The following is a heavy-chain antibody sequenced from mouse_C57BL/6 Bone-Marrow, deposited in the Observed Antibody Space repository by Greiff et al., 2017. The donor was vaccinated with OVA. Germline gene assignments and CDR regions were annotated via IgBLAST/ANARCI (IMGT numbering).Heavy chain of an antibody. CDR2: ISDGGSYT. D-gene: IGHD1-1*01. Sequence: EVKLVESGGGLVKPGGSLTLSCAASGFTFSSYAMSWVRQTPETRLEWVATISDGGSYTYYPDNVKGRFTISRDNAKNNLYLQMSHLKSEDTAMYYCAREALITTVVARWYFDVWGTGTTVTVSS. CDR3: AREALITTVVARWYFDV. CDR1: GFTFSSYA. V-gene: IGHV5-4*01. J-gene: IGHJ1*03.